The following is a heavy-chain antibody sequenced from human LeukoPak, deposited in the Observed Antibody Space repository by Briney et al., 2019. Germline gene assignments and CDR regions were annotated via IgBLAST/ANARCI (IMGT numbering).Heavy chain of an antibody. CDR1: GRSISSYY. J-gene: IGHJ5*02. V-gene: IGHV4-4*07. CDR2: IYTSVSP. Sequence: SETLSLTCTVSGRSISSYYWSWVRQPAGKGLELIGRIYTSVSPNCYPYLKHRVPMSVDTSTIQVSLKLSTVTAAYTVMCYCAREMISQAGYRMFDPWGQGTLVTVSS. D-gene: IGHD2-2*02. CDR3: AREMISQAGYRMFDP.